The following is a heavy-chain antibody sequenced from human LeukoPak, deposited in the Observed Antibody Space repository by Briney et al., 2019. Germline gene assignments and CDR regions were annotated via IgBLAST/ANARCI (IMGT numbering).Heavy chain of an antibody. CDR2: ISAYNGNT. CDR3: AREAPLTMIVVEGAFDI. Sequence: ASVKVSCKASGYTFTSYGISWVRQAPGQGLEWMGWISAYNGNTNYAQKLQGRVTMTTDTSTSTAYMELRSLRSDDTAVYYCAREAPLTMIVVEGAFDIWGQGTMVTVSS. J-gene: IGHJ3*02. CDR1: GYTFTSYG. V-gene: IGHV1-18*01. D-gene: IGHD3-22*01.